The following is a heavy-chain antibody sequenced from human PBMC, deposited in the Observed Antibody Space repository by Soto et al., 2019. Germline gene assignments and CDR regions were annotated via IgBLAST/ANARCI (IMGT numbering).Heavy chain of an antibody. V-gene: IGHV4-34*01. CDR3: ARAVGGYDFWSASYYYYYYMDV. D-gene: IGHD3-3*01. CDR1: GGSFSGYY. Sequence: QVQLQQWGAGLLKPSETLSLTCAVYGGSFSGYYWSWIRQPPGRGLEGIGEINHSGSTNYNPSLKSRVTMSVDTSKNQFSLKLSSVTAADTAVYFCARAVGGYDFWSASYYYYYYMDVWGKGTTVTVSS. J-gene: IGHJ6*03. CDR2: INHSGST.